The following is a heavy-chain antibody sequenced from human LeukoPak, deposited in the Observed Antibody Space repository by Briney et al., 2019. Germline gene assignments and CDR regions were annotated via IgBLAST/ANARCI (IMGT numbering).Heavy chain of an antibody. J-gene: IGHJ4*02. CDR2: ISGSGGST. D-gene: IGHD3-10*01. Sequence: GGSLRLSCAASGFTFSSYAMSWVRQAPGKGLEWVSAISGSGGSTYYADSVKGRFTISRDNSKNTLYLQMNSLRAEDTAVYYCAKDQKLWFGELLYGAAYDYWGQGTLVTVSS. CDR3: AKDQKLWFGELLYGAAYDY. V-gene: IGHV3-23*01. CDR1: GFTFSSYA.